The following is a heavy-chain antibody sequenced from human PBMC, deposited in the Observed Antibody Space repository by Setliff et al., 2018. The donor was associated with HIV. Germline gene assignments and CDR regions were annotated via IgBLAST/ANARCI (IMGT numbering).Heavy chain of an antibody. D-gene: IGHD1-26*01. Sequence: ASVKVSCKASGYTLTTYGISWVRQAPGQGPEWMGWINTEAGNPMYAQGFTGRFVFSLDTSVSTAYLQINSLKAEDTAMYYCARVGSYWSTFDYWGQGALVTVSS. V-gene: IGHV7-4-1*02. J-gene: IGHJ4*02. CDR2: INTEAGNP. CDR1: GYTLTTYG. CDR3: ARVGSYWSTFDY.